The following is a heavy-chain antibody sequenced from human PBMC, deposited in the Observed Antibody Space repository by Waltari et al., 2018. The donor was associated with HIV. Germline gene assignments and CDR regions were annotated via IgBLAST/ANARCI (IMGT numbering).Heavy chain of an antibody. J-gene: IGHJ4*02. D-gene: IGHD3-10*02. CDR2: INGDGSST. Sequence: EVQLVESAGGLVQPGGSLRLSCAASGFTFSSSWMHWVRQAPGKGLVWVSRINGDGSSTDYADSVKGRFTISRDNAKNTLYLQVNTLRAEDTAVYFCARDAALFDWGQGTLVTVSS. CDR1: GFTFSSSW. V-gene: IGHV3-74*01. CDR3: ARDAALFD.